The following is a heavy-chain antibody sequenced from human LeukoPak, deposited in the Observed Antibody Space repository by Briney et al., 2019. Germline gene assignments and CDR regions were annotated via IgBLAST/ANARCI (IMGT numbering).Heavy chain of an antibody. CDR2: IKQDGSEK. CDR1: GFTFSRYW. CDR3: ARPDTSPGGVWYYDY. Sequence: RAGGSLRLSCAASGFTFSRYWMHWVRQAPGKGLEWVANIKQDGSEKYYVDSVKGRFTISRDNSKNSVYLQIISLRAEDTAVYYCARPDTSPGGVWYYDYWGQGTLVTVSS. J-gene: IGHJ4*02. V-gene: IGHV3-7*01. D-gene: IGHD3-16*01.